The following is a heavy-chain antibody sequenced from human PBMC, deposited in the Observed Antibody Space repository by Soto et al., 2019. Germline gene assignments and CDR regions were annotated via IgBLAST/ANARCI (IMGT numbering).Heavy chain of an antibody. CDR1: GDSISNSKW. CDR2: IDHNGIT. J-gene: IGHJ6*02. Sequence: SETLSLTCAVSGDSISNSKWWTWVRQTPGKGLEWIGKIDHNGITNYNPSLESRVTILKDNSKNQLSLKLSSVTGADSAMYYCVRLNRDYYYYGMDVWGQGATVTVS. V-gene: IGHV4-4*02. CDR3: VRLNRDYYYYGMDV.